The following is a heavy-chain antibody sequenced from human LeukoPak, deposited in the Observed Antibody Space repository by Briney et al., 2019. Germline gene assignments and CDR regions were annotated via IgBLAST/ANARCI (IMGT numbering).Heavy chain of an antibody. D-gene: IGHD1-14*01. Sequence: GGSLRLSCAASGFTFSSYSMNWVRQAPGKGLEWVSSISSSSSYIYYADSVKGRFTISRDNAKNSLYLQMNSLRAEDTAVYYSVGQTWGEPDHYYYGMDVWGQGTTVTVSS. CDR2: ISSSSSYI. CDR3: VGQTWGEPDHYYYGMDV. J-gene: IGHJ6*02. CDR1: GFTFSSYS. V-gene: IGHV3-21*01.